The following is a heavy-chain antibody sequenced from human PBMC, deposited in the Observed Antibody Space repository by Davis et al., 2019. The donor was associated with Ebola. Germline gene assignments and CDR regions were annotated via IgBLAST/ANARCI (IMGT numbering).Heavy chain of an antibody. CDR3: ARGVGGSYYYSYFDF. CDR1: GNGFSSYW. Sequence: GEYLKISCKNSGNGFSSYWIGWVRQMPGKGLEWMGIIYPGDSDTRYSPSFQGQVTISADKSISTAYLQWSSLKASDTAMYYCARGVGGSYYYSYFDFWGQGTLVTVSS. D-gene: IGHD1-26*01. CDR2: IYPGDSDT. V-gene: IGHV5-51*01. J-gene: IGHJ4*02.